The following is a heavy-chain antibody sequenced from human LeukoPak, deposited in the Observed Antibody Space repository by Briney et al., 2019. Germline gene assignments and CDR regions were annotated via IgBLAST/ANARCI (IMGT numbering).Heavy chain of an antibody. V-gene: IGHV3-11*01. Sequence: GGSLRLSCAASGFTFSDYYMTWIRQAPGKGLEWVSYISSGGSTIYYADSVKGRFTISRDNAKNSLYLQMDSLRAEDTAVYYCARARRDGYNSPHYTNAEYFQHWGQGTLVTVSS. CDR2: ISSGGSTI. CDR1: GFTFSDYY. J-gene: IGHJ1*01. D-gene: IGHD5-24*01. CDR3: ARARRDGYNSPHYTNAEYFQH.